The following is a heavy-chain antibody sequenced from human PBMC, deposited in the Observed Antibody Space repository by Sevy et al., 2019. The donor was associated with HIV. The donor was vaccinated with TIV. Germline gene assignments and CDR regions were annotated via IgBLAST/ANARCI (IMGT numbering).Heavy chain of an antibody. J-gene: IGHJ4*02. CDR3: ARGREMATILFIDY. V-gene: IGHV3-33*01. Sequence: GGSLGLSCAASGFTFSSYGMHWVRQAPGKGLEWVAVIWYDGSNKYYADSVKGQFTISRDNSKNTLYLQMNSLRAEDTAVYYCARGREMATILFIDYWGQGTLVTVSS. D-gene: IGHD5-12*01. CDR1: GFTFSSYG. CDR2: IWYDGSNK.